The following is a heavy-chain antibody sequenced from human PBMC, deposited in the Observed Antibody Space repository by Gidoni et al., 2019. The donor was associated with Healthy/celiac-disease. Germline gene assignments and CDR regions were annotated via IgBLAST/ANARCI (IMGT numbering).Heavy chain of an antibody. D-gene: IGHD6-13*01. CDR3: ASGAGIAAAGS. CDR2: INPSGGST. V-gene: IGHV1-46*01. Sequence: QVQLVQSGAEVKKPGASVKVSCKASGYTFTSYYMHWLRQAPGQGLEWMGIINPSGGSTSYAQKFQGRVTMTRDTSTSTVYMELSSLRSEDTAVYYCASGAGIAAAGSWGQGTLVTVSS. J-gene: IGHJ5*02. CDR1: GYTFTSYY.